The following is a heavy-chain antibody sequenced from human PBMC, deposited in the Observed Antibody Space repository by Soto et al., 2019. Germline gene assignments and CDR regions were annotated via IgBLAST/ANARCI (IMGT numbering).Heavy chain of an antibody. V-gene: IGHV3-30*04. D-gene: IGHD6-13*01. J-gene: IGHJ4*02. CDR3: ARKTGLGVAAAGSFDS. Sequence: QVQLVESGGGVVQPGKSLRLSCAASGFTFSNYPMNWVRQAPGKGLEWMSVISYDGRTKHYADSVKGRFTISRDNSKNTLYLQMNSLRAEDTAVYYCARKTGLGVAAAGSFDSWGQGARVTVSS. CDR2: ISYDGRTK. CDR1: GFTFSNYP.